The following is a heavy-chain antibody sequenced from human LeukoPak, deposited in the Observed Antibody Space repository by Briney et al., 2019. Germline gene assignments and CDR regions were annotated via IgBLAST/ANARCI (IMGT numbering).Heavy chain of an antibody. V-gene: IGHV5-51*01. CDR3: ARLSSGWYLGAFDI. D-gene: IGHD6-19*01. CDR2: IHPGDSVT. J-gene: IGHJ3*02. CDR1: GYSLTSYW. Sequence: GEALKISWKGSGYSLTSYWIGWVRQMPGKGLECMGIIHPGDSVTTYSPSFQGQVTISADKSIRTAYLQWNSLKASDTAMYYCARLSSGWYLGAFDIWGQGTMVTVSS.